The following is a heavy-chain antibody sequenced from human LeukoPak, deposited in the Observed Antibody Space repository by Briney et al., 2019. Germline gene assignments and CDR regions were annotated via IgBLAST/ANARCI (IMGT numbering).Heavy chain of an antibody. Sequence: SETLSLTCAVSGVPFSNYYWSWVRQSPRQGLEWIGEINHSGYTNYSPSLESRVTMTIDTSKNQFSLILTSVTVADAGVYYCTRAVAGHPDWGQGTLVTVSS. J-gene: IGHJ4*02. CDR1: GVPFSNYY. V-gene: IGHV4-34*01. CDR3: TRAVAGHPD. CDR2: INHSGYT. D-gene: IGHD6-19*01.